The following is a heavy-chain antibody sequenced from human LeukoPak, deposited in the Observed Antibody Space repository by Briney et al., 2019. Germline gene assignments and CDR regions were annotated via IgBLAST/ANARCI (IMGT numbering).Heavy chain of an antibody. CDR2: ISISGTTI. CDR3: ARGGGYGSGSHYYFDQ. D-gene: IGHD3-10*01. J-gene: IGHJ4*02. CDR1: EFTFTDYY. Sequence: GGSLRLSCAASEFTFTDYYMSWIRQAPWKGLEWLSYISISGTTINYADSVKGRFTISRDNAKNALYLQMNSLRAEDTAVYYCARGGGYGSGSHYYFDQWGQGTLVTVSS. V-gene: IGHV3-11*01.